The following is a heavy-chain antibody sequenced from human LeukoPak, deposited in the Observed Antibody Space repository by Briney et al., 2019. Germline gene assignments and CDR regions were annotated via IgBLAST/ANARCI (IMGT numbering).Heavy chain of an antibody. V-gene: IGHV1-18*01. CDR3: ARNFNFYNMDV. J-gene: IGHJ6*04. Sequence: ASVKVSCKASGYNFTSYGLSWVRQAPGQGLEWMGWISGRTSYAPNFQGRVTMTTDTARSTAYMELRSPGSDDTAIYYCARNFNFYNMDVWSKGTTVTISS. CDR1: GYNFTSYG. CDR2: ISGRT.